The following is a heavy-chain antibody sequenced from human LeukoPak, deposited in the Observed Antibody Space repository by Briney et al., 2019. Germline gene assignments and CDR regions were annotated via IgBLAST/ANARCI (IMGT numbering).Heavy chain of an antibody. V-gene: IGHV3-48*03. CDR2: ISSSGSTI. J-gene: IGHJ4*02. D-gene: IGHD3-16*01. CDR1: GFTFSSYE. Sequence: AGSLRLSCAASGFTFSSYEMNWVRQAPGKGLEWVSYISSSGSTIYYADSVKGRFTISRDNAKNSLYLQMNSLRAEDTAVYYCARVKILRFHPTGFDYWGQGTLVTVSS. CDR3: ARVKILRFHPTGFDY.